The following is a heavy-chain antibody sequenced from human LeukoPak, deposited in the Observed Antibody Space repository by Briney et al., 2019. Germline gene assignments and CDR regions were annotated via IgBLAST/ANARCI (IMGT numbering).Heavy chain of an antibody. V-gene: IGHV4-38-2*01. CDR3: ARHGSGWSFDY. CDR1: GYSISNVYY. CDR2: IYHRGTT. Sequence: SETLSLTCAVSGYSISNVYYWGWLRQPPGRGLEWIATIYHRGTTYYSPSLKSRVTISVDTSKNQFSLKLSSVTAADTAVYYCARHGSGWSFDYWGQGTLVTASS. D-gene: IGHD6-19*01. J-gene: IGHJ4*02.